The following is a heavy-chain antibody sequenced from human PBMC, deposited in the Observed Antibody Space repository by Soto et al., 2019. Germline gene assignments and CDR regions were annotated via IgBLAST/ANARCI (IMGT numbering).Heavy chain of an antibody. J-gene: IGHJ4*02. D-gene: IGHD3-16*01. CDR2: IKEDGSEI. V-gene: IGHV3-7*01. Sequence: HPRGALRLSCAVSVFNLMSYWMSWARQAPGKGLEWVASIKEDGSEIYYLHSVKGRFSISRDSAGNALHLTMNYLSAEDTGVYFCARDIGFDYVNWGQGTLVTVSS. CDR3: ARDIGFDYVN. CDR1: VFNLMSYW.